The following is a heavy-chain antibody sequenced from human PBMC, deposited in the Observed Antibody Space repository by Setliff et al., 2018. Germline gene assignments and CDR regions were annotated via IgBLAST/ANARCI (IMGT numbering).Heavy chain of an antibody. CDR3: AKERSGSRAYYYYGMDV. J-gene: IGHJ6*02. CDR1: GFTFSSYG. CDR2: ISYDGSNK. V-gene: IGHV3-30*18. D-gene: IGHD3-10*01. Sequence: GGSLRLSCAASGFTFSSYGMHWVRQAPGKGLEWVAVISYDGSNKYYADSVKGRFTISRDNSKNTLYLQMISLSAEDTAVYYGAKERSGSRAYYYYGMDVWGQGTTVTVSS.